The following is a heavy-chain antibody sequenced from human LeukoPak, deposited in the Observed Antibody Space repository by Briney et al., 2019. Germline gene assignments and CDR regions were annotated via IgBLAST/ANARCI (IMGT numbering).Heavy chain of an antibody. CDR3: ARGLPRIAAAGTDLEMGY. V-gene: IGHV4-34*01. Sequence: ETLSLTCAVYGGSFSGYYWSWIRQPPGKGLEWIGEINHSGSTNYNPSLKSRVTISVDTSKNQFSLKLSSVTAADTAVYYCARGLPRIAAAGTDLEMGYWGQGTLVTVSS. J-gene: IGHJ4*02. D-gene: IGHD6-13*01. CDR1: GGSFSGYY. CDR2: INHSGST.